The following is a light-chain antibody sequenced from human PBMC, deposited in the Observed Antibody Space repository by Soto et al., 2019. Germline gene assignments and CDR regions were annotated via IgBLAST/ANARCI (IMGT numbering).Light chain of an antibody. J-gene: IGKJ1*01. CDR1: QTISNW. CDR2: DAS. Sequence: DIQMIQYPCNRSASVEDRVISTCRASQTISNWLAWYQQKPGKAPKLLIYDASTLESGVPSRFSGSGSGTEFTLTISTLQPDDFATYYCQQYNTYTWTFGQGTKWIS. CDR3: QQYNTYTWT. V-gene: IGKV1-5*01.